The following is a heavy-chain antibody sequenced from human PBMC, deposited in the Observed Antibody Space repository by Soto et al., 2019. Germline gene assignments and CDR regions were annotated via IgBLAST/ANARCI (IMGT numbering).Heavy chain of an antibody. J-gene: IGHJ4*02. Sequence: SETLSLTCTVSGGSISSSSYYWGWIRQPPGKGLEWIGSIYYSGSTYYNQSLKSRVTISVDTSKNQFSLKLSSVTAADTAVYYCARLKVVVVAAPNFDFWGQGTLVTVSS. CDR1: GGSISSSSYY. V-gene: IGHV4-39*01. D-gene: IGHD2-15*01. CDR3: ARLKVVVVAAPNFDF. CDR2: IYYSGST.